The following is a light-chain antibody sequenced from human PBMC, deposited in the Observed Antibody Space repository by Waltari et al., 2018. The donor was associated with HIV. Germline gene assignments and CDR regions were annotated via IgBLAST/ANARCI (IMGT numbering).Light chain of an antibody. V-gene: IGLV3-25*03. CDR2: KDT. CDR1: ALPTHN. J-gene: IGLJ2*01. Sequence: SSELTQPPSVSVSPGQTVRITCSGGALPTHNTPWYQQKPGQPPVLVMYKDTQRSSGTPERFSGSSSGTTVTLTITAVRAEDEAYYYCQSGDNKLTSVFFGGGTRLTVL. CDR3: QSGDNKLTSVF.